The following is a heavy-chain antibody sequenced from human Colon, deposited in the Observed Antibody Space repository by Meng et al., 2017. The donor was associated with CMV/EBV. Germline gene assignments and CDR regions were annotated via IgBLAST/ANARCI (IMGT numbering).Heavy chain of an antibody. V-gene: IGHV3-23*01. CDR2: ISGSGGST. Sequence: GGSLRLSCAASGFTSGFTFSSYAMNGVRQAPGKGLEWVSGISGSGGSTNYADSVKGRFTISRDNSKNTLYLQMNSLRAEDTAVYYCARQSGSYKNDYWGQGTLVTVSS. CDR1: GFTFSSYA. CDR3: ARQSGSYKNDY. D-gene: IGHD1-26*01. J-gene: IGHJ4*02.